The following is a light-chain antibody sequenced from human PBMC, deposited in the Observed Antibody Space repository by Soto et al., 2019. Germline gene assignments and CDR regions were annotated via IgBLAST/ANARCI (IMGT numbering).Light chain of an antibody. CDR3: QQRSNWIT. V-gene: IGKV3-11*01. J-gene: IGKJ5*01. CDR1: QSVSSD. Sequence: EIVMTQFPATLSVSPGERATLSCRASQSVSSDLAWYHQKPGQAPRLLIYDASNRATGIPARFSGSGSGTDFILTISSLEPEDFAIYYCQQRSNWITFGQGTRLEIK. CDR2: DAS.